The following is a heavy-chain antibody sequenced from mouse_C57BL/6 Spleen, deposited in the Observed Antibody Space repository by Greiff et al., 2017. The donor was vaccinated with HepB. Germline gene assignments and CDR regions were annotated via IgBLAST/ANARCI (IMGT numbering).Heavy chain of an antibody. CDR2: IDPSDSET. V-gene: IGHV1-52*01. D-gene: IGHD1-1*01. CDR3: ARRAFYYYGSSWYFDV. J-gene: IGHJ1*03. Sequence: VQLQQPGAELVRPGSSVKLSCKASGYTFTSYWMHWVKQRPIQGLEWIGNIDPSDSETHYNQKFKDKATLTVDKSSSTAYMQLSSLTSEDSAVYYCARRAFYYYGSSWYFDVWGTGTTVTVSS. CDR1: GYTFTSYW.